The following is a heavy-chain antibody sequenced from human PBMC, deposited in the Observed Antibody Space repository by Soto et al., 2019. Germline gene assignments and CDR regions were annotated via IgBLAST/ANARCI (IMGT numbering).Heavy chain of an antibody. CDR1: GYNFATTS. V-gene: IGHV1-18*01. CDR3: ATLGPCSGGTCYSRPLDN. J-gene: IGHJ4*02. D-gene: IGHD2-15*01. Sequence: QAHLQQSGVEVKKPGASVKVSCEASGYNFATTSIAWVRQAPGQGLEWMGWITPYNGDTNYEQKLQGRVTMTTDTSTNTAHMEVRSLRSDDTAVYYCATLGPCSGGTCYSRPLDNWGQGTLVTVSS. CDR2: ITPYNGDT.